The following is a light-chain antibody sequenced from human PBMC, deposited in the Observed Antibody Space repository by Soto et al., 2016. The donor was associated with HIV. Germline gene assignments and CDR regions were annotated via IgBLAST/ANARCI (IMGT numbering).Light chain of an antibody. J-gene: IGKJ5*01. CDR3: QQYYSTPSIT. V-gene: IGKV1-5*03. Sequence: DIQMTQSPSTLSASVGDRVTITCRASQSINSWLAWYQRKAGKAPKLLIYKASSLESGVPSRFSGSGSGTEFTLTISSLQPDDFATYYCQQYYSTPSITFGQGTRLEIK. CDR1: QSINSW. CDR2: KAS.